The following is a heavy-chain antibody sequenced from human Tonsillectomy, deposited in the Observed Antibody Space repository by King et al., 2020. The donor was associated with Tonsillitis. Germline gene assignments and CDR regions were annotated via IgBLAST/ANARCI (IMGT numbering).Heavy chain of an antibody. V-gene: IGHV1-69*12. D-gene: IGHD2-2*01. J-gene: IGHJ4*02. CDR1: GGTFTSYA. CDR3: ARAMVVVTAARGYFDY. Sequence: QLVQSGAEVKKPGSSVKVSCKASGGTFTSYAISWVRQTPGQGLEWMGGIIPIFGTANYAQKFQGRVTITADESTSTAYMELSSPRSEDTAVYYCARAMVVVTAARGYFDYWGQGTLVTVSS. CDR2: IIPIFGTA.